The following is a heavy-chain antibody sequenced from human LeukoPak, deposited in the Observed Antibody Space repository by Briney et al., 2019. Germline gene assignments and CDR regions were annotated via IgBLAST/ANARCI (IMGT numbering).Heavy chain of an antibody. CDR1: GGSFSGYY. D-gene: IGHD3-3*01. V-gene: IGHV4-34*01. Sequence: PSETLSLTCAVYGGSFSGYYWSWIRQPPGKGLEWIGEINHSGSTNYNPSLKSRVTMSVDTSKNQFSLKLSSVTAADTAVYYCAREVHYDFWSGYYTDYWGQGTLVTVSS. J-gene: IGHJ4*02. CDR3: AREVHYDFWSGYYTDY. CDR2: INHSGST.